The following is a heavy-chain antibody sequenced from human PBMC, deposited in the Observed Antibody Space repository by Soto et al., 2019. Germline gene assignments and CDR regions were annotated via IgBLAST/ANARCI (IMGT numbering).Heavy chain of an antibody. CDR2: ISYDGSNK. J-gene: IGHJ4*02. D-gene: IGHD2-15*01. CDR3: ARDSGCSGGSCYSFDY. CDR1: GFTFSSYG. Sequence: PGGSLRLSCAASGFTFSSYGMHWVRQAPGKGLEWVAVISYDGSNKYYADSVKGRFTISRDNSKNTLYLQMNSLRAEDTAVYYCARDSGCSGGSCYSFDYWGQGTLVTVSS. V-gene: IGHV3-30*03.